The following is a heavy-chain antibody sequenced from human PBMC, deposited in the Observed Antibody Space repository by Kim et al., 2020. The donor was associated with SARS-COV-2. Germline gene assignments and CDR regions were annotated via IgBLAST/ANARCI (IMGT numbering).Heavy chain of an antibody. Sequence: SETLSLTCAVSGGSISSSNWWNWVRQPPGKGLEWIGEIYHSGSTNYNPSLKSRVTISVDKSKNQFSLKLSSVTAADTAVYYCARVINSSGWNAFDIWGQGTMVTVSS. CDR1: GGSISSSNW. J-gene: IGHJ3*02. CDR3: ARVINSSGWNAFDI. CDR2: IYHSGST. D-gene: IGHD6-19*01. V-gene: IGHV4-4*02.